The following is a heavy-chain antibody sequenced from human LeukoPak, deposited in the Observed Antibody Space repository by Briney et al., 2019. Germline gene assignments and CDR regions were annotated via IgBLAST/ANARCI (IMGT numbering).Heavy chain of an antibody. CDR1: GYTFASFG. CDR3: ARDGYRLSGYFYYMDV. CDR2: INTHNGDT. J-gene: IGHJ6*03. V-gene: IGHV1-18*01. Sequence: ASVKLSCKASGYTFASFGITWVRQAPGQGLEWMGWINTHNGDTNYAQKLQGRVTMTTDTSTSTAYMELRSLRSDDTAVYYCARDGYRLSGYFYYMDVWGKGTTVTVSS. D-gene: IGHD2-2*03.